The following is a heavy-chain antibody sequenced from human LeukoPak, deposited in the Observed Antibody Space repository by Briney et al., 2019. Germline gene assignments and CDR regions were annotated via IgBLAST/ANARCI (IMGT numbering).Heavy chain of an antibody. CDR3: ARSTGQWQVGTFDS. D-gene: IGHD6-19*01. CDR1: GGSISSYF. CDR2: IYYTGTT. V-gene: IGHV4-59*01. J-gene: IGHJ4*02. Sequence: PSETLSLTCTVSGGSISSYFWSWIRQPPGKGLEWIGYIYYTGTTNYNPSLKSRVTISVDTSKNQFSLKLSSVTAADTAVYYCARSTGQWQVGTFDSWGQGALVTVSS.